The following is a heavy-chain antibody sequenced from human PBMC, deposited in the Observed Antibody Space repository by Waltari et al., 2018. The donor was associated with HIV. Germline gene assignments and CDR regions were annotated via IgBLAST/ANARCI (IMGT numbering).Heavy chain of an antibody. CDR2: INAGNGNT. CDR3: ASPREGAAAGTGGHYYYYGMDV. J-gene: IGHJ6*02. Sequence: QVQLVQSGAEVKKPGASVKVSCKASGYTFTSYAMHWVRQAPGQRLEWMGWINAGNGNTKYSQKCQGRVTITRDTSASTAYMELSSLRSEDTAVYYCASPREGAAAGTGGHYYYYGMDVWGQGTTVTVSS. V-gene: IGHV1-3*01. CDR1: GYTFTSYA. D-gene: IGHD6-13*01.